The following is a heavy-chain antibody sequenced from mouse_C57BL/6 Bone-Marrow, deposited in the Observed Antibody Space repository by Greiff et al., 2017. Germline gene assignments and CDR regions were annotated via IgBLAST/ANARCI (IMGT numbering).Heavy chain of an antibody. CDR1: GYAFTNYL. CDR3: ASKEYGYFDV. J-gene: IGHJ1*03. Sequence: VQLQQSGAELVRPGTSVKVSCKASGYAFTNYLIEWVKQRPGQGLEWIGVINPGSGGTNYNEKFEGKATLTADKSSSTAYMQLSSLTSEDSAVYFCASKEYGYFDVWGTGTTVTVSS. V-gene: IGHV1-54*01. CDR2: INPGSGGT.